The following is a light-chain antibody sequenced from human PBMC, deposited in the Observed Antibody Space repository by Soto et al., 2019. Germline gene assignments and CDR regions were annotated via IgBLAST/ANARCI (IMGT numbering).Light chain of an antibody. CDR1: SSDVGGYND. Sequence: QSALTQPASVSGSPGQSITISCTGTSSDVGGYNDVSWYQQHPGKAPKLMIYEVSNRPSGVSNRFSGSKSGNTASLSISGLQAEDEAHYYCSSYTSSSTPYVFGPGTKPTVL. CDR3: SSYTSSSTPYV. V-gene: IGLV2-14*01. CDR2: EVS. J-gene: IGLJ1*01.